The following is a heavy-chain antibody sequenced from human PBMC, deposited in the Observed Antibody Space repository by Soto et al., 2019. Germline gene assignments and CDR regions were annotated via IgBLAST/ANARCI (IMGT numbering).Heavy chain of an antibody. Sequence: GGSLRLSCAASGFTLSSYAMHWVRQAPGKGLEWVAGISYDGSNKYYADSVKGRFTISRDNSKNTLYLQMNSLRAEDTAVYYCARDRGDFWSGYCLGYWGQGTLVTVSS. D-gene: IGHD3-3*01. CDR2: ISYDGSNK. CDR3: ARDRGDFWSGYCLGY. J-gene: IGHJ4*02. V-gene: IGHV3-30-3*01. CDR1: GFTLSSYA.